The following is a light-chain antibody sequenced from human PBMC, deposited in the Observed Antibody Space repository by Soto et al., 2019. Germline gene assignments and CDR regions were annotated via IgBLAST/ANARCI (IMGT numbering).Light chain of an antibody. V-gene: IGKV3-20*01. CDR3: QQYDSSLYT. CDR2: GAS. Sequence: VMTQSPGTLSLSPGDRVTLSCRASESVISNFVAWYQQKPGQAPRLLIYGASSRATGIPDRFSGSGSGTDFTLTISRLEPEDFAVYYCQQYDSSLYTFGQGTKLEIK. J-gene: IGKJ2*01. CDR1: ESVISNF.